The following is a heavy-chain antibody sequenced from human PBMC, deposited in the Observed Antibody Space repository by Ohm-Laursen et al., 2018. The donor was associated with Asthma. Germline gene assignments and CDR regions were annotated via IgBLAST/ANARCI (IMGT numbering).Heavy chain of an antibody. V-gene: IGHV1-69*13. CDR1: GGTFRSFV. CDR3: ARVDEYSYGMDV. Sequence: SVKASCKPSGGTFRSFVISWVRQAPGQGLEWMGGIIPIFGTVNYAQKFQGRVTITADDSTSIAYMELSSLRSEDTAVYYCARVDEYSYGMDVWGPGTTVTVSS. J-gene: IGHJ6*02. CDR2: IIPIFGTV.